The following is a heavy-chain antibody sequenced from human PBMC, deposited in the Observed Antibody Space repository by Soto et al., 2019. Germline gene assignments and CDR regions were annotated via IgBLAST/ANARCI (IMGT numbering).Heavy chain of an antibody. CDR1: GFTFSSYA. D-gene: IGHD6-13*01. CDR2: ISGSGGST. V-gene: IGHV3-23*01. J-gene: IGHJ6*02. Sequence: EVQLLESGGGLVQPGGSLRLSCAASGFTFSSYAMSWVRQAPGKGLEWVSAISGSGGSTYYADSVKGWFTISRDNSKNTLYLQMNSLRAEDTAVYYCAKDHVPPHIAAAGTYYYYGMDVWGQGTTVTVSS. CDR3: AKDHVPPHIAAAGTYYYYGMDV.